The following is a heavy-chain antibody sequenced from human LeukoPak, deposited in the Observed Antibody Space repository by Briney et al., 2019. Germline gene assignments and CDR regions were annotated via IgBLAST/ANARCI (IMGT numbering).Heavy chain of an antibody. J-gene: IGHJ4*02. V-gene: IGHV3-74*01. D-gene: IGHD3-3*01. CDR2: INSEKSSI. CDR1: GFTFSSYW. Sequence: GGSLRLSCAASGFTFSSYWMHWVRQAPGKGLVWVSRINSEKSSISHADSVKGRFTISRDNAKNTLYLQMNSLRADDTAVYYCARVERAYYSFDYWGQGTLVTVSS. CDR3: ARVERAYYSFDY.